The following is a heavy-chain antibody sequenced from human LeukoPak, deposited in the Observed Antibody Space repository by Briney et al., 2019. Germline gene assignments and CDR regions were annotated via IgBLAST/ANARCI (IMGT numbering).Heavy chain of an antibody. V-gene: IGHV4-59*08. Sequence: PSETLSLTCTISGGSISSYNWSWIRQPPGKGLECIGYIYYRGSTNYNPSLKSRLTISVDTSKNHFSLKLSSVTAADTAVYYCASGNRAYSTNWYSFGFWGQGTLVTVSS. CDR1: GGSISSYN. D-gene: IGHD6-13*01. CDR2: IYYRGST. J-gene: IGHJ4*02. CDR3: ASGNRAYSTNWYSFGF.